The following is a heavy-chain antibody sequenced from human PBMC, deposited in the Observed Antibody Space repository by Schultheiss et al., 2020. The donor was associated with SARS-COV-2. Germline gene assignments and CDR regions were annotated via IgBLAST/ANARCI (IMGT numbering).Heavy chain of an antibody. CDR3: ARDLGITIFGVVTYGMDV. CDR2: ISSNGGST. V-gene: IGHV3-64*04. CDR1: GFTFSSYG. Sequence: GGSLRLSCSASGFTFSSYGMHWVRQAPGKGLEYVSAISSNGGSTYYADSVKGRFTISRDNAKNSLYLQMNSLRAEDTAVYYCARDLGITIFGVVTYGMDVWGQGTTVTVSS. J-gene: IGHJ6*02. D-gene: IGHD3-3*01.